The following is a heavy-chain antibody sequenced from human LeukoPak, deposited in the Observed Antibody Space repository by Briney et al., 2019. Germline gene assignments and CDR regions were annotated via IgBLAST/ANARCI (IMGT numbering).Heavy chain of an antibody. D-gene: IGHD2-21*02. J-gene: IGHJ2*01. CDR3: ATEAIVVVTARDYWYFDL. CDR1: GGTFSSYA. V-gene: IGHV1-69*10. Sequence: ASVKVSCKASGGTFSSYATSWVRQAPGQGVEWMGRIIPILGIPNYAQKFQGRVTITADKSTTTAYMELSSLRSEDTAVYYCATEAIVVVTARDYWYFDLWGRGTLVTVSS. CDR2: IIPILGIP.